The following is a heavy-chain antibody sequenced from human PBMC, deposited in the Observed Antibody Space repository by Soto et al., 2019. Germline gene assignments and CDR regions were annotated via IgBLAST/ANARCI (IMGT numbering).Heavy chain of an antibody. V-gene: IGHV1-69*01. Sequence: EQLVQSGAEVKKPGSSVKVSCKASGGLFSSYPISWVRQVPGQGLEWMGWIIPVFQTAYYTQRFQGRVTITGDESTNTAYMELSMLRSEYTAIYFWAWGGSGYSCFKEFWGQGPLVTVSS. CDR1: GGLFSSYP. CDR3: AWGGSGYSCFKEF. D-gene: IGHD3-22*01. J-gene: IGHJ4*02. CDR2: IIPVFQTA.